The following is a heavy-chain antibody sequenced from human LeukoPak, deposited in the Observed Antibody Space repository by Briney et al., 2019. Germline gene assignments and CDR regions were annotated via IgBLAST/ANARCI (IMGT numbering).Heavy chain of an antibody. V-gene: IGHV4-4*07. CDR3: ARGRYCSADICSGGDAFDI. J-gene: IGHJ3*02. CDR2: VYTRGST. CDR1: GGSINNYY. D-gene: IGHD2-15*01. Sequence: SETLSLTCTVSGGSINNYYWSCSRRPAGEGLGWIGRVYTRGSTNYNPSLNSRVTMSVDTSKNQFSLKLRSVPAADTAVYYCARGRYCSADICSGGDAFDIWGQGTMVSVSS.